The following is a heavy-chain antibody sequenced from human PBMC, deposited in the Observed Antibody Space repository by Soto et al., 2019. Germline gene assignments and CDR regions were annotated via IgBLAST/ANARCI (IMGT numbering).Heavy chain of an antibody. J-gene: IGHJ6*02. CDR1: GYTFTTYD. Sequence: VASVKVSCKASGYTFTTYDINWVRQATGQGLEWMGWMNPNSGNTAYAQKFQGRVTLTRDNSIDTAYMEVTSLRSDDTAVYYCARGGAVTNFYYYGLDVWGQGTTVTVSS. V-gene: IGHV1-8*01. CDR3: ARGGAVTNFYYYGLDV. D-gene: IGHD4-17*01. CDR2: MNPNSGNT.